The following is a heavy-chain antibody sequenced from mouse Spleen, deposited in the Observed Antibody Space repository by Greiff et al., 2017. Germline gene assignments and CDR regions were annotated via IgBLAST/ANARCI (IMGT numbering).Heavy chain of an antibody. CDR2: IDPSDSYT. Sequence: QVQLQQPGAELVMPGASVKLSCKASGYTFTSYWMHWVKQRPGQGLEWIGEIDPSDSYTNYNQKFKGKATLTVDKSSSTAYMQLSSLTSEDSAVYYCARWYHGSSYFDYWGQGTTLTVSS. D-gene: IGHD1-1*01. V-gene: IGHV1-69*01. J-gene: IGHJ2*01. CDR3: ARWYHGSSYFDY. CDR1: GYTFTSYW.